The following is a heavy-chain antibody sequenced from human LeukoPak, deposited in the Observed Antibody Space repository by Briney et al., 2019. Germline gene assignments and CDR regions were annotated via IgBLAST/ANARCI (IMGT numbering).Heavy chain of an antibody. V-gene: IGHV1-46*01. CDR2: IHTSGDTT. CDR1: GYSFSSYH. Sequence: GASVKVSCKXSGYSFSSYHIHYVRQAPGHRLEWMGIIHTSGDTTSYSQKFHGTVTMTRYTSTTTVYMELKSLRSEAAAVYYCARVIKGGYDFWSGPYYFDCWGQGTLVTVSS. CDR3: ARVIKGGYDFWSGPYYFDC. J-gene: IGHJ4*02. D-gene: IGHD3-3*01.